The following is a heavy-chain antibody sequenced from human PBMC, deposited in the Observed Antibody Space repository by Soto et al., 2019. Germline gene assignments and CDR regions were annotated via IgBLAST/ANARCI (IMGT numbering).Heavy chain of an antibody. CDR2: INPNSGAT. Sequence: SVQVSCKASGYTFTSYDIHWVRQAPGQGLEWMGMINPNSGATKYAQNFQAGVTMTRDTSITTVYMELSRLTSDETAGYYCARGGYSSPSIRFDRRGKGSLVTV. D-gene: IGHD5-12*01. CDR1: GYTFTSYD. J-gene: IGHJ5*02. V-gene: IGHV1-2*02. CDR3: ARGGYSSPSIRFDR.